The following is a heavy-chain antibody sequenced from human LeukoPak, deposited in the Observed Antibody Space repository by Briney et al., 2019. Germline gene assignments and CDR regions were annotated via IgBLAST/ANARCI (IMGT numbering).Heavy chain of an antibody. CDR1: GYTFTSYG. V-gene: IGHV1-18*01. J-gene: IGHJ6*03. Sequence: ASVKVSCKASGYTFTSYGISWVRQAPGQGLEWMGWISAYNGNTNYAQKLQGRVTMTTDTSTSTAYMELRSLRSDDTAVYYCAREGYSYVYGSFTLSQNYYYYMDVWGKGTTVTISS. CDR3: AREGYSYVYGSFTLSQNYYYYMDV. CDR2: ISAYNGNT. D-gene: IGHD5-18*01.